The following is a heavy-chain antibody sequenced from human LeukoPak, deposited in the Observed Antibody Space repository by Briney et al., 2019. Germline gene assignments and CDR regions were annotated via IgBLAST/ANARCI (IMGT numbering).Heavy chain of an antibody. CDR3: ARGGLGYGGYYFDY. CDR2: ISANDGNK. CDR1: GYTFTSYG. J-gene: IGHJ4*01. V-gene: IGHV1-18*01. D-gene: IGHD5-18*01. Sequence: GASVKVSCKASGYTFTSYGISWVRQAPGQGLEWMGWISANDGNKNYAQKVQGRVTVTTDTSTSTAYMDLRSLRSDDTAVYYCARGGLGYGGYYFDYWGQGTLVTVSS.